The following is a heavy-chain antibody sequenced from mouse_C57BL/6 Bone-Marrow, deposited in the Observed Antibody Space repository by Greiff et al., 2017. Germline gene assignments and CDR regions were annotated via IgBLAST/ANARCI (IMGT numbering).Heavy chain of an antibody. V-gene: IGHV1-59*01. D-gene: IGHD2-1*01. J-gene: IGHJ3*01. CDR2: IDPSDSYT. CDR3: ASNYPSWFAY. CDR1: GYTFTSYW. Sequence: QVQLQQPGAELVRPGTSVKLSCKASGYTFTSYWMHWVKQRPGQGLEWIGVIDPSDSYTNYNQKFKGKATLTVDTSSSTAYMPLSSLTSEDSAVYYCASNYPSWFAYWGQGTLVTVSA.